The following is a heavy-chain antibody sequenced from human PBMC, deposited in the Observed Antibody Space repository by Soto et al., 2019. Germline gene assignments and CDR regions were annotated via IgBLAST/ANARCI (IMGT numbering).Heavy chain of an antibody. CDR3: ALRSMAVVPEY. CDR1: GDSISSYY. D-gene: IGHD3-22*01. J-gene: IGHJ4*02. Sequence: QVQLQESGPGLVKPSETLSLTCAVSGDSISSYYCMWIRQPPGKGLESSGYLYYGRSANYNPSLKSRGTLSVDTSTNQCSLTLSSMTAADAAVYYCALRSMAVVPEYWGQGALVTVSS. V-gene: IGHV4-59*01. CDR2: LYYGRSA.